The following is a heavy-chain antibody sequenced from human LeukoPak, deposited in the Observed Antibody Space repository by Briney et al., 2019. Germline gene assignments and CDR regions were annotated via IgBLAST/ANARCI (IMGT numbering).Heavy chain of an antibody. CDR3: ASLNNWNDY. J-gene: IGHJ4*02. D-gene: IGHD1-20*01. CDR2: ISSSSSYI. CDR1: GFTFSSYS. V-gene: IGHV3-21*01. Sequence: GGSLRLSCAASGFTFSSYSMNWVGQAPGKGLEWVASISSSSSYIYYADSVKGRFTISRDNAKNSLYLQMNSLRAEDTAVYYCASLNNWNDYWGQGTLVTVSS.